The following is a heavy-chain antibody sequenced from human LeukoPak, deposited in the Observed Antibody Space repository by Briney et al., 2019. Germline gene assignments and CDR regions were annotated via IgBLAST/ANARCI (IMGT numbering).Heavy chain of an antibody. CDR3: TTGVSYPNYYDSSGHYH. J-gene: IGHJ5*02. CDR1: GFTFSNAW. V-gene: IGHV3-15*01. Sequence: TGGSLRLSCAASGFTFSNAWMSWVRQAPGKGLEWVGRIKSKTDGGTTDYAAPVKGRFTISRDDSKNTLYLQMNSLKTEDTAVYYCTTGVSYPNYYDSSGHYHWGQGTLVTVSS. D-gene: IGHD3-22*01. CDR2: IKSKTDGGTT.